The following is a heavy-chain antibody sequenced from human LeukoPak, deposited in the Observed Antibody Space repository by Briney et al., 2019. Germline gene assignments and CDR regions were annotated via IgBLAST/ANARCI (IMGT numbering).Heavy chain of an antibody. CDR3: TRVGYIDEGIDY. Sequence: GGSLRLSCVASGFPFSSYWMTWVRQAPGKGLEWVANIKQDGSKKSYVNSVKGRFTISRDNAKNSLYLQMNSLRAEDTAIYYCTRVGYIDEGIDYWGQGTLVTVSS. V-gene: IGHV3-7*04. D-gene: IGHD5-24*01. CDR1: GFPFSSYW. CDR2: IKQDGSKK. J-gene: IGHJ4*02.